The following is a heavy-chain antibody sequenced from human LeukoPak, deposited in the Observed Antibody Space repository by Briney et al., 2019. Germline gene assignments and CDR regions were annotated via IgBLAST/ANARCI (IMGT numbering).Heavy chain of an antibody. CDR3: TRVGYIDEGIDY. Sequence: GGSLRLSCVASGFPFSSYWMTWVRQAPGKGLEWVANIKQDGSKKSYVNSVKGRFTISRDNAKNSLYLQMNSLRAEDTAIYYCTRVGYIDEGIDYWGQGTLVTVSS. V-gene: IGHV3-7*04. D-gene: IGHD5-24*01. CDR1: GFPFSSYW. CDR2: IKQDGSKK. J-gene: IGHJ4*02.